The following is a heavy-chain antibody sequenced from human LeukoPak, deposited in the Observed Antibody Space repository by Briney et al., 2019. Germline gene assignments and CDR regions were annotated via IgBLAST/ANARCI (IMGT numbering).Heavy chain of an antibody. V-gene: IGHV4-59*01. D-gene: IGHD2-15*01. Sequence: SETLSLTCTVSGGSISSYYWSWIRQPPGKALEWIGYIYYRGSPNYNPSLKSRVTISIDTSKNQFSLRLSSVTAADTAVYYCARGPQYCSDGSCYSYAFDIWGQGTMVTVSS. CDR3: ARGPQYCSDGSCYSYAFDI. J-gene: IGHJ3*02. CDR2: IYYRGSP. CDR1: GGSISSYY.